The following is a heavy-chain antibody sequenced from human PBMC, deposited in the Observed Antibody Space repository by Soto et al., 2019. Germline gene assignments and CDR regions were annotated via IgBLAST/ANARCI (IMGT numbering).Heavy chain of an antibody. CDR2: IYTSGST. J-gene: IGHJ6*02. D-gene: IGHD6-6*01. CDR3: ARFDEYSSSSLVYYYGMDV. CDR1: GGSISSYY. Sequence: SETLSLTCTVSGGSISSYYWSWIRQPAGKGLEWIGRIYTSGSTNYNPSLKSRVTMSVDTSKNQFSLKLSSVTAADTAVYYCARFDEYSSSSLVYYYGMDVWGQGTTVTVSS. V-gene: IGHV4-4*07.